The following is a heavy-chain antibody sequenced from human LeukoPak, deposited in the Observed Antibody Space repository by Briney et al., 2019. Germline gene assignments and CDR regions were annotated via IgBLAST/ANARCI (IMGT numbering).Heavy chain of an antibody. CDR2: FDPEDGET. Sequence: ASVKVSCKVSGYALTELSMHWVRQAPGKGLEWMGGFDPEDGETIYAQKFQGRVTMTEDTSTDTAYMELSSLRSEDTAVYYCATDKRITMVRGVILEDYWGQGTLVTVSS. J-gene: IGHJ4*02. CDR1: GYALTELS. CDR3: ATDKRITMVRGVILEDY. V-gene: IGHV1-24*01. D-gene: IGHD3-10*01.